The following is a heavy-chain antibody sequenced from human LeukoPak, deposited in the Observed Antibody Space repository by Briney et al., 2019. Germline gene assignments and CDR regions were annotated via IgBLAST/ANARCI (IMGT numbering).Heavy chain of an antibody. Sequence: ASVKVSCKASGYTFTGYYMHWVRQAPGQGLEWMGRINPNSGGTNYAQKFQGRVTMTRDTSISTAYMELSRLRSDDTAVYYCAREEGDYYDSSGYYYNYRGQGTLVTVSS. CDR1: GYTFTGYY. CDR2: INPNSGGT. J-gene: IGHJ4*02. CDR3: AREEGDYYDSSGYYYNY. D-gene: IGHD3-22*01. V-gene: IGHV1-2*06.